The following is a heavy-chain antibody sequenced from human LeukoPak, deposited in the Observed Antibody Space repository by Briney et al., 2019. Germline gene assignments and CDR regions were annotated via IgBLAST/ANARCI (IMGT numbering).Heavy chain of an antibody. J-gene: IGHJ4*02. CDR2: ITYDGYYK. CDR1: GFTFTSYG. D-gene: IGHD3-10*01. Sequence: GGSLRLSCAASGFTFTSYGMHWVRQAPGKGLEWVALITYDGYYKYYSDSVKGRFTISSDTSKNTLYLQMNSLRAEDTAVYYCARDLSPVVRASPMGYWGQGTLVIVSS. CDR3: ARDLSPVVRASPMGY. V-gene: IGHV3-30*03.